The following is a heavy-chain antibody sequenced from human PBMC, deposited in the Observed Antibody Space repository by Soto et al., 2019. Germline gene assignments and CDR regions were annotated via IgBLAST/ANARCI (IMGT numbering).Heavy chain of an antibody. CDR1: GYTFTSYD. V-gene: IGHV1-8*01. CDR2: MNPNSGNT. D-gene: IGHD3-10*01. CDR3: ARSITMVRGVIPY. Sequence: VASVKVSGKASGYTFTSYDINWVRQATGQGLEWMGWMNPNSGNTGYAQKFQGRVTMTRNTSISTAYMELSSLRSEDTAVYYCARSITMVRGVIPYWGQGTLVTVSS. J-gene: IGHJ4*02.